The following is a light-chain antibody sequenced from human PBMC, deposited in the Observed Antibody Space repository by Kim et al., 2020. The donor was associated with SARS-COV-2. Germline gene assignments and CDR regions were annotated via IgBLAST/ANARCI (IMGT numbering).Light chain of an antibody. CDR2: GKY. J-gene: IGLJ3*02. CDR3: NSRDSSSDHVV. CDR1: SLRNYY. V-gene: IGLV3-19*01. Sequence: ALGQTVRLTCQGDSLRNYYATWYQQRPGQAPVLVLYGKYNRPSGIPDRFSGSASGNTASLTITGAQAEDEADYYCNSRDSSSDHVVFGGGTQLTVL.